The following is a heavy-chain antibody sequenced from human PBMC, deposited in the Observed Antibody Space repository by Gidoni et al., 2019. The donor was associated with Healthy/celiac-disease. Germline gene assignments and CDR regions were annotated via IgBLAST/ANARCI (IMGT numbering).Heavy chain of an antibody. D-gene: IGHD5-18*01. V-gene: IGHV3-15*01. Sequence: EVQLVESGGGLVKPGGSLRLSCAASGITFRNAWMSWVRQAPGKGLEWVGRIKSKTDGGTTDYAAPVKGRFTISRDDSKNTLYLQMNSLKTEDTAVYYCTTFLPFQGYSYGADGGYWGQGTLVTVSS. J-gene: IGHJ4*02. CDR3: TTFLPFQGYSYGADGGY. CDR2: IKSKTDGGTT. CDR1: GITFRNAW.